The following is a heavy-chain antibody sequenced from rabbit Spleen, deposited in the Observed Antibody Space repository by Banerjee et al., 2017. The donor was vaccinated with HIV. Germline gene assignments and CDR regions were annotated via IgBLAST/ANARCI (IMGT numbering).Heavy chain of an antibody. V-gene: IGHV1S45*01. D-gene: IGHD8-1*01. CDR3: ARDTGSSFSSYGMDL. CDR1: GFSFSDKAV. CDR2: IAGSSSGFT. Sequence: QEQLVESGGGLVKPEGSLKLSCTASGFSFSDKAVMCWVRQAPGKGLQWIACIAGSSSGFTYSATWAKGRFTCSKTSSTTVTLQMTSLTVADTATYFCARDTGSSFSSYGMDLWGPGTLVTVS. J-gene: IGHJ6*01.